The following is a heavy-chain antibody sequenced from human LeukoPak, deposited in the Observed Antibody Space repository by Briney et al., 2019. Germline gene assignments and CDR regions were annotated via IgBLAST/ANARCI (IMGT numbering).Heavy chain of an antibody. CDR1: GGSISSSSYY. CDR3: ARYFGYSYGYHWFDP. J-gene: IGHJ5*02. V-gene: IGHV4-39*07. D-gene: IGHD5-18*01. Sequence: ETLSLTCPVSGGSISSSSYYWGWIRQPPGKGLEWIGSIYYSGSTYYNPSLKGRVTISVDTSKNQFSLKLSSVTAADTAVYYCARYFGYSYGYHWFDPWGQGTLVTVSS. CDR2: IYYSGST.